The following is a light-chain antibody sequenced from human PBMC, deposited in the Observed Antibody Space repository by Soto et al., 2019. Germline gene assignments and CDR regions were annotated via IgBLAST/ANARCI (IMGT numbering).Light chain of an antibody. Sequence: EIVLTQSPGTLSLSPGERATLSCRASQSVSSSFLAWYQQKPGQAPRLFIYGASIRATGIPDRFSGSGSGTDFTLTISRVEPEDFAVYYCQQYGSSPWTFGQGTKVEIK. CDR1: QSVSSSF. V-gene: IGKV3-20*01. J-gene: IGKJ1*01. CDR3: QQYGSSPWT. CDR2: GAS.